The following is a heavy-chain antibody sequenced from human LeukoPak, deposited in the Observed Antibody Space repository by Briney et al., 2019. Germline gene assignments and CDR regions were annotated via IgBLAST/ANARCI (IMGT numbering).Heavy chain of an antibody. Sequence: PGGSLRLSCAASGFTFSSYAMSWVRQAPGKGLEWVSAIGGSGGSTYYADSVKGRFTISRDNSKNTLYLQMNSLRAEDTAVYYCAKDAKQYYYGSGSEYFQHWGQGTLVTVSS. CDR2: IGGSGGST. CDR3: AKDAKQYYYGSGSEYFQH. J-gene: IGHJ1*01. D-gene: IGHD3-10*01. CDR1: GFTFSSYA. V-gene: IGHV3-23*01.